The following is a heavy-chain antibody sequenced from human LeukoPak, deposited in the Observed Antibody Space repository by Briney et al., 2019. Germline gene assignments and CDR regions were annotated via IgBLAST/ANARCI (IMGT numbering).Heavy chain of an antibody. J-gene: IGHJ4*02. CDR2: ISGSGGST. CDR3: AKGPGSSRWYRFAY. CDR1: GFTFSSYA. Sequence: PGGSLRLSCAASGFTFSSYAMSWVRQAPGKGLEWVSAISGSGGSTYYADSVKGRFTLSTDNSKNTLYLHMNSLRAEDTAVYYCAKGPGSSRWYRFAYWGQGTLVTVSS. D-gene: IGHD6-13*01. V-gene: IGHV3-23*01.